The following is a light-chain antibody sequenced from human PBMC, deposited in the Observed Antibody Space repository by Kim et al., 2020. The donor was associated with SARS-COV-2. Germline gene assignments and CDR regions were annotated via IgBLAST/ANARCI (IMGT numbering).Light chain of an antibody. Sequence: SPGERATPSCRASQSVSSNYFAWYQQNPGQAPRLLIYAASSRATGIPDRFSGSGSGTDFTLTISRLEAEDLAVYYCQQYGTSPVTFGQGTKVDIK. CDR1: QSVSSNY. CDR2: AAS. V-gene: IGKV3-20*01. CDR3: QQYGTSPVT. J-gene: IGKJ1*01.